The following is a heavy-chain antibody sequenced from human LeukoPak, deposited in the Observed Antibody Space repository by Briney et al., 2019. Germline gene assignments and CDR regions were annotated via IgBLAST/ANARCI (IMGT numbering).Heavy chain of an antibody. J-gene: IGHJ3*02. CDR2: ISSSSSYI. Sequence: PGGSLRLSCAASGFTFSSYSMNWVRQAPGKGLEWVSSISSSSSYIYYADSVKGRFTISRDNAKNSLYLQMNSLRAEDTAVYYCARVEVATINRGTNDAFDIWGQGTMVTVSS. V-gene: IGHV3-21*01. CDR1: GFTFSSYS. D-gene: IGHD5-12*01. CDR3: ARVEVATINRGTNDAFDI.